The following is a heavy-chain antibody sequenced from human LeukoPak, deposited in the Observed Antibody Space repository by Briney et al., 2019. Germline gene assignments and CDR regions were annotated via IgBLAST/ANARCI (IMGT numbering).Heavy chain of an antibody. J-gene: IGHJ6*02. Sequence: GGSLRLSCAASGFTVSSNYMSWVRQAPGKGLEWVSVIYSGGSTYYADSVKGRFTISRDNSTNTLYLQMNSLRAEDTAVYYCARDFRGYYYGMDVWGQGTTVTVSS. V-gene: IGHV3-53*01. CDR2: IYSGGST. D-gene: IGHD5-24*01. CDR3: ARDFRGYYYGMDV. CDR1: GFTVSSNY.